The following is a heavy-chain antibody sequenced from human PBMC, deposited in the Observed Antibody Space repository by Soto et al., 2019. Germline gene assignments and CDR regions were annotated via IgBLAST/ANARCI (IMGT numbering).Heavy chain of an antibody. V-gene: IGHV1-46*01. J-gene: IGHJ6*02. CDR1: GYTFTGYY. D-gene: IGHD2-15*01. CDR3: ARARRIVVVVAATRLKGYYGMDV. Sequence: ASVKVSCTASGYTFTGYYMHWVRQAPGQGLEWMGIINPSGGSTSYAQKFQGRVTMTRDTSTSTVYMELSSLRSEDTAVYYCARARRIVVVVAATRLKGYYGMDVWGQGTTVTVSS. CDR2: INPSGGST.